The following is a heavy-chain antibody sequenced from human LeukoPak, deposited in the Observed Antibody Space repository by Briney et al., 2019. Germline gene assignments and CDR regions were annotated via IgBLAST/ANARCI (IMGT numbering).Heavy chain of an antibody. J-gene: IGHJ6*02. CDR1: GGSISGHY. CDR3: ARFGVDYDMDV. Sequence: SETLSLTCSVSGGSISGHYWTWIRQPPGKGLEWIGQIHYTGKPDYNPTLKSRITISVDTSKNQVSLQVSSVTAADSAIYYCARFGVDYDMDVWGHGTTVTVFS. V-gene: IGHV4-59*11. D-gene: IGHD3-16*01. CDR2: IHYTGKP.